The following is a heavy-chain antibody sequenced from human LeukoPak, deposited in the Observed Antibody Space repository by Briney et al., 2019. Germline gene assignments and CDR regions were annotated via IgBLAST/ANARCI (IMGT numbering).Heavy chain of an antibody. J-gene: IGHJ4*02. Sequence: GGSLRLSCAASGFTFSSYAMNWVRQAPGKGLRWVSGISESGAITHYADSVKGRFTISRDNSKTTVFLQMNSLRAEDTAVYYCAKDMEYSSSSPYYFDYWGQGTLVTVSS. CDR1: GFTFSSYA. V-gene: IGHV3-23*01. D-gene: IGHD6-6*01. CDR3: AKDMEYSSSSPYYFDY. CDR2: ISESGAIT.